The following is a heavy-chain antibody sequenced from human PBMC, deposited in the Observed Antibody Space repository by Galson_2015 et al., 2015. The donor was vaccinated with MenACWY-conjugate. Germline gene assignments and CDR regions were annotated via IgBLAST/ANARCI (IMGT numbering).Heavy chain of an antibody. CDR3: AKTRGASFYFDS. CDR1: GFIFNTYW. Sequence: SLRLSCAASGFIFNTYWMHWVRHAPGKGLVWVSRINPGGSSTTYADSVKDRFTISRDNAKNTLYLQMNSLRPEDTAVFYRAKTRGASFYFDSWGQGTLVTVSS. D-gene: IGHD1-26*01. CDR2: INPGGSST. J-gene: IGHJ4*02. V-gene: IGHV3-74*01.